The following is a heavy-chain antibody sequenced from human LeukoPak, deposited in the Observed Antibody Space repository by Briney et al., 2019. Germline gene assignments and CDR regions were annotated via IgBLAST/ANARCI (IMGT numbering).Heavy chain of an antibody. CDR3: AGHRHGYSGYDDS. Sequence: SETLSLTCTVSGGSISGHYCSWVRQPAGKWPGWIGRIHTSGSTDYKPSLRGRLTTSVDTSKNQSSLRLNSVVAENAAVDYSAGHRHGYSGYDDSWGQGTLVTVSS. D-gene: IGHD5-12*01. CDR2: IHTSGST. V-gene: IGHV4-4*07. CDR1: GGSISGHY. J-gene: IGHJ5*01.